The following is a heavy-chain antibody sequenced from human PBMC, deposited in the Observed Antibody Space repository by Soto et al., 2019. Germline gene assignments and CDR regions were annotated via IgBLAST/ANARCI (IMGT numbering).Heavy chain of an antibody. CDR3: ATPIFGMIMSCWNDAFDI. CDR2: IYGSGSI. V-gene: IGHV4-4*02. J-gene: IGHJ3*02. Sequence: AGTLSLTCAVSGGSISSSKWWWRVRHPPGKRLERNVEIYGSGSINYYPSLQSQVTISVYKDKNQYSLRVLAVSVTDAAASYCATPIFGMIMSCWNDAFDIWGQGTMVTVSS. CDR1: GGSISSSKW. D-gene: IGHD3-3*01.